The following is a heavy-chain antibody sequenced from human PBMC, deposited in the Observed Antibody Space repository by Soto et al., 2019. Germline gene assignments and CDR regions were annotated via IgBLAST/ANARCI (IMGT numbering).Heavy chain of an antibody. Sequence: QVQLVQSGTEVKQPGSSVKVSCKASGSTFSSLAISWVRQAPGQGLEWMGGLVPVFGTANYAQKFQDRVTITADKSTSTSYMELSSLRSEDTAVYYCARSPGVFDYWGQGTLVTVSS. CDR3: ARSPGVFDY. CDR2: LVPVFGTA. D-gene: IGHD3-10*01. V-gene: IGHV1-69*06. J-gene: IGHJ4*02. CDR1: GSTFSSLA.